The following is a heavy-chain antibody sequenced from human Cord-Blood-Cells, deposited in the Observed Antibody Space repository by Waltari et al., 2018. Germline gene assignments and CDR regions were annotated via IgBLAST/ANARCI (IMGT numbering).Heavy chain of an antibody. CDR3: ARHIRFLEWLGMNFDY. CDR2: IYYSVST. V-gene: IGHV4-39*01. J-gene: IGHJ4*02. Sequence: QLQLQESGPGLVKPSETLYLTCTVPGGSISSSSYYWGWIRQPPGKGLEWIWSIYYSVSTNYNPSLKSQLTISVDTSKNQFSLKLSSVTAADTAVYYCARHIRFLEWLGMNFDYWGQGTLVTVSS. D-gene: IGHD3-3*01. CDR1: GGSISSSSYY.